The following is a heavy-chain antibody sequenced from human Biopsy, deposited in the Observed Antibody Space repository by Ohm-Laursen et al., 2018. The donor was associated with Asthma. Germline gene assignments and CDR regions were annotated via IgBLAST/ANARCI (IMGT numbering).Heavy chain of an antibody. CDR1: GGTFNTYV. Sequence: SVKVSCKSLGGTFNTYVIGWVRQAPGQGLEWMGGINSVFGTTTYPQKFQDRVTITADYSASTVYMELSSLRSEDTAVYYCARKAGSCISRTCYSLDFWGQGTLVTVSS. J-gene: IGHJ4*02. CDR3: ARKAGSCISRTCYSLDF. D-gene: IGHD2-2*01. V-gene: IGHV1-69*13. CDR2: INSVFGTT.